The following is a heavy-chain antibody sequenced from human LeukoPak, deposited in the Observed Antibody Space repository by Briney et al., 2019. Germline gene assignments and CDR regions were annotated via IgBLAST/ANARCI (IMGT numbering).Heavy chain of an antibody. D-gene: IGHD2/OR15-2a*01. CDR1: GGSFSGYY. J-gene: IGHJ6*03. Sequence: SETLSLTCAAYGGSFSGYYWSWIRQPPGKGLEWIGEINHSGSTNYNPSLKSRVTISVDTSKNQFSLKLSSVTAADTAVYYCARGLPTWATGQDYYYYYYMDVWGKGTTVTVSS. CDR3: ARGLPTWATGQDYYYYYYMDV. CDR2: INHSGST. V-gene: IGHV4-34*01.